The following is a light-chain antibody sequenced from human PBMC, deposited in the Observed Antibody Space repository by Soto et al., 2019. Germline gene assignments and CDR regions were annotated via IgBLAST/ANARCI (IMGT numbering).Light chain of an antibody. CDR1: QSVGTY. CDR3: QQRSNWPLT. J-gene: IGKJ4*01. V-gene: IGKV3-11*01. Sequence: EIVLTQSPATLSLSPGERATLSCMASQSVGTYLAWYQQTPGQAPRLLIFDASNRATGIPTRFSGSGSGTDFTLTISSLEPEDFAVYYCQQRSNWPLTFGGGTKVEIK. CDR2: DAS.